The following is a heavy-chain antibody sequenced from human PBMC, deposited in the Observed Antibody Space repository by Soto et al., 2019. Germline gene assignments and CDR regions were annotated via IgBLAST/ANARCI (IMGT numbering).Heavy chain of an antibody. Sequence: GGSLRLSCSASGFTFSTYAIPWVRQAPGKGLEYVSVISSYGGSSYYADSVKGRFTISRDNSKNTLYLQMSSLRAEDTAVYYCVKDRTPNGNYPGMDVWGQGTTVTVSS. CDR2: ISSYGGSS. J-gene: IGHJ6*02. CDR3: VKDRTPNGNYPGMDV. V-gene: IGHV3-64D*08. CDR1: GFTFSTYA. D-gene: IGHD3-10*01.